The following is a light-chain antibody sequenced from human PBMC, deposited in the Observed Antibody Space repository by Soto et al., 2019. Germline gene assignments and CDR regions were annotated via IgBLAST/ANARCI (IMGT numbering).Light chain of an antibody. CDR2: DTS. CDR3: QQRTDWPPTT. CDR1: QRVSFY. J-gene: IGKJ4*01. Sequence: VLTQSPATLSLSPGERATLSCRASQRVSFYLAWDQQKPGQAPRLLIYDTSKRAPGIPARFSGSVSGTDFPLTITSVEPEDVSVYDCQQRTDWPPTTLGGGTKVEL. V-gene: IGKV3-11*01.